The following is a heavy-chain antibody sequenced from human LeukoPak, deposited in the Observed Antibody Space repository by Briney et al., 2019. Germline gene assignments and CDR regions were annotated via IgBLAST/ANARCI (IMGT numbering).Heavy chain of an antibody. V-gene: IGHV3-23*01. CDR2: ISGSGSHT. Sequence: GGSLRLTCAASGLTLRNCAVNWVRQAPGKGLEWVSSISGSGSHTCYADSVKGRFTISRDNSKDTVSLQLNSLRAEDTAIYFCAKDQNGYNKPVDYWGQGTLVIVSS. CDR1: GLTLRNCA. J-gene: IGHJ4*02. D-gene: IGHD3-10*01. CDR3: AKDQNGYNKPVDY.